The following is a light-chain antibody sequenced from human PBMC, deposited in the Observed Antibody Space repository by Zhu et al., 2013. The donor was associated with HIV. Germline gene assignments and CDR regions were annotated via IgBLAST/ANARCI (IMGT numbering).Light chain of an antibody. Sequence: SSELTQDPAVSVALGQTVRITCQGDSLRSYYASWYQQKPGQAPVRVLYGRNNRPSGIADRFSGSSSGNTGSLTITGAQAEDEADYYCNSRDRSGKHLVFGGGTKLTVL. J-gene: IGLJ2*01. CDR2: GRN. V-gene: IGLV3-19*01. CDR1: SLRSYY. CDR3: NSRDRSGKHLV.